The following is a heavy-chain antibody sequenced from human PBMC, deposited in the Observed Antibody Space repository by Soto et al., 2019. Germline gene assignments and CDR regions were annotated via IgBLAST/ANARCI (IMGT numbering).Heavy chain of an antibody. CDR1: GYTFSSYF. CDR3: VGDLPPVDY. J-gene: IGHJ4*02. CDR2: ISAYKGTT. V-gene: IGHV1-18*01. Sequence: QVQLVQSGAEVKKPGASVKVSCKASGYTFSSYFISWVRQAPGQGLEWMGWISAYKGTTNYAQNLQGRVTMTTDTSTSTAYMALRGLRSDDTAVYYCVGDLPPVDYWGQGTLVTVSS.